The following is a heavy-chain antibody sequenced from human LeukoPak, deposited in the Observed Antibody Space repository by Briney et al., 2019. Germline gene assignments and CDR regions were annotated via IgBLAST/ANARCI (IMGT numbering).Heavy chain of an antibody. D-gene: IGHD2-2*01. J-gene: IGHJ5*02. CDR3: ARDQNGYAPFDP. V-gene: IGHV1-24*01. Sequence: ASVKVSCKVSGYTLTELSMHWVRQAPGKGLEWMGGFDPEDGETIYAQKFQGRVTMTEDTSTDTAYMGLSSLRSEDTAVYYCARDQNGYAPFDPWGQGTLVTVSS. CDR2: FDPEDGET. CDR1: GYTLTELS.